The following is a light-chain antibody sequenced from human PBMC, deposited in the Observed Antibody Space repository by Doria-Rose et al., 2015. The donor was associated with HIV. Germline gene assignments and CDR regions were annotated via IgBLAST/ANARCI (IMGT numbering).Light chain of an antibody. CDR1: QSISNW. CDR2: KAS. Sequence: DIQGTQSPSTLSASVGDRVTITCRASQSISNWVAWYQQKPGQATKLLIDKASTLHSWVPSRFRGSGSGTEFTLTINSLQPDDFATYYCQHFDKYFSWTFGHGTKVDIK. V-gene: IGKV1-5*03. CDR3: QHFDKYFSWT. J-gene: IGKJ1*01.